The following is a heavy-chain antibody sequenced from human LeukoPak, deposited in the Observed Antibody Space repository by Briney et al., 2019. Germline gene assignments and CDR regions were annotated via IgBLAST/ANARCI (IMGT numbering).Heavy chain of an antibody. D-gene: IGHD2-21*02. J-gene: IGHJ4*02. CDR1: GFTFSSYS. CDR3: AREPPKTYCGGDCYDFDY. Sequence: GGSLRLSCAASGFTFSSYSMNWVRQAPGKGLEWVSYISSSSTIYYADSVKGRFTISRDNAKNSLYLQMNSLRDEDTAVYYCAREPPKTYCGGDCYDFDYWGQGTLVTVSS. V-gene: IGHV3-48*02. CDR2: ISSSSTI.